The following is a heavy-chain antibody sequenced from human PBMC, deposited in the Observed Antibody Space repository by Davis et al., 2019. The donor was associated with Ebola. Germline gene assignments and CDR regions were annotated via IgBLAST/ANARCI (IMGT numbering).Heavy chain of an antibody. CDR2: INHSGST. Sequence: MPSETLSLTCAVYGGSFSGYYWSWIRQPPGKGLEWIGEINHSGSTNYYPSLKSRVTISVDTSKNQFSLKLSSVTAADTAVYYCARTPCSSTSCYDYYGMDVWGQGTTVTVSS. V-gene: IGHV4-34*01. J-gene: IGHJ6*02. CDR3: ARTPCSSTSCYDYYGMDV. CDR1: GGSFSGYY. D-gene: IGHD2-2*01.